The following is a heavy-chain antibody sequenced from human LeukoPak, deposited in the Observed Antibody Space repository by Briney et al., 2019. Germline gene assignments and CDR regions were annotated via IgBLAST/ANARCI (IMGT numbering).Heavy chain of an antibody. CDR2: ISGSGGST. CDR3: ARSWGTMERFGFDP. J-gene: IGHJ5*02. CDR1: GFIFSSYA. V-gene: IGHV3-23*01. D-gene: IGHD3-3*01. Sequence: TGGSLRLSCAASGFIFSSYAMSWVRQAPGKGLEWVSAISGSGGSTDYADSVKGRFIISRDNSKDTLFLQMSSLRVDDTAVYYCARSWGTMERFGFDPWGQVTLVTVSS.